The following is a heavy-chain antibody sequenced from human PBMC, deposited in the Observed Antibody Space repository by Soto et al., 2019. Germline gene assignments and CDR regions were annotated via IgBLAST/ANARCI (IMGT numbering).Heavy chain of an antibody. CDR3: AGQPGYGDYHRGGDY. V-gene: IGHV1-8*01. J-gene: IGHJ4*02. D-gene: IGHD4-17*01. CDR1: GYTFTSYD. Sequence: QVQLVQSGAEVKKPGASVKVSCKASGYTFTSYDINWVRQATGQGLEWMGWMNPNSGNTGYAQKFQGRVTMTRNTPKSTAYMGRSSRRSEDPAVYYCAGQPGYGDYHRGGDYWGQGTLVTVSS. CDR2: MNPNSGNT.